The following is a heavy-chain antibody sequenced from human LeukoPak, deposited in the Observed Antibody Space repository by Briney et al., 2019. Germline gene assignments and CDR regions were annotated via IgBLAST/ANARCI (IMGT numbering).Heavy chain of an antibody. D-gene: IGHD2-15*01. CDR1: GYTFTSYG. J-gene: IGHJ6*03. V-gene: IGHV1-18*01. CDR3: ARGTVSGQDYYYMDV. CDR2: INGNNGKT. Sequence: ASVKVSCKASGYTFTSYGINWVRQAPGQGLEWMGWINGNNGKTNYAQKLQGRVTMTTDTSTRTVYLELRSLRSDDTAVYHCARGTVSGQDYYYMDVWGTGTTVSVSS.